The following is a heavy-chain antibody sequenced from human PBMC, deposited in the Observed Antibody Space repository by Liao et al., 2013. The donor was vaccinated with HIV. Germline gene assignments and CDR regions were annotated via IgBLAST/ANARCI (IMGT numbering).Heavy chain of an antibody. V-gene: IGHV4-34*01. D-gene: IGHD3-10*01. Sequence: QVQLQQWGAGLLKPSETLSLTCAVYGGSFSGYYWSWIRQPPGKGLEWIGEINHSGSTNYNPSLKSRVTISVDTSKNQFSLKLSSVTAADTAVYYCARGRLGGYGSGRFPFDYWGQGTLVTVSS. CDR2: INHSGST. J-gene: IGHJ4*02. CDR1: GGSFSGYY. CDR3: ARGRLGGYGSGRFPFDY.